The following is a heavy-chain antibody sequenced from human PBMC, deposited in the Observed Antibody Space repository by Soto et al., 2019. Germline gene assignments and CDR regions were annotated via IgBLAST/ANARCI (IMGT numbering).Heavy chain of an antibody. D-gene: IGHD3-9*01. CDR1: GGSFSGYY. CDR2: INHSGST. V-gene: IGHV4-34*01. CDR3: ARGLPVLRYFDWLSYFDY. Sequence: ETLSLTCAVYGGSFSGYYWSWIRQPPGKGLEWIGEINHSGSTNYNPSLKSRVTISVDTSKNQFSLKLSSVTAADTAVYYCARGLPVLRYFDWLSYFDYWRQGTLVTVSS. J-gene: IGHJ4*02.